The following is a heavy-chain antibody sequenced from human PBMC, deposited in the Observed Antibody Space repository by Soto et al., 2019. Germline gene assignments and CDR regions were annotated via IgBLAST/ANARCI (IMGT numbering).Heavy chain of an antibody. V-gene: IGHV1-69*02. Sequence: QVQLVQSGAEVKKPGSSVKVSCKASGGTFSSYTISWVRQAPGQGLEWMGRIIPILGIANYAQKFQGRVTITADKATSTAYMELSSLRSEDTAVYYCARAQTTVTTDYYYYYYMDVWGKGTTVTFSS. CDR2: IIPILGIA. J-gene: IGHJ6*03. CDR1: GGTFSSYT. D-gene: IGHD4-17*01. CDR3: ARAQTTVTTDYYYYYYMDV.